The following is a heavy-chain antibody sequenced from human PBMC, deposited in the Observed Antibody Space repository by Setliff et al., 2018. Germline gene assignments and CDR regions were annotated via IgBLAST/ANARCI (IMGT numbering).Heavy chain of an antibody. V-gene: IGHV3-7*01. CDR2: IKQDGSEK. D-gene: IGHD3-16*01. CDR1: GFTFSPYI. Sequence: GGSLRLSCAASGFTFSPYIIHWVRQAPGKGLEWVANIKQDGSEKYYVDSVKGRFTIPRDNAKNSLYLQMNSLRAEDTAVYYCARDGGEYWGQGTLVTVSS. CDR3: ARDGGEY. J-gene: IGHJ4*02.